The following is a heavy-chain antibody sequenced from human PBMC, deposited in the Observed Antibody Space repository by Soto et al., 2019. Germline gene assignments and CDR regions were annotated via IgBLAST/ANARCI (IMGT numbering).Heavy chain of an antibody. CDR2: ISAYSSNT. J-gene: IGHJ4*02. V-gene: IGHV1-18*01. CDR1: GYTFVNYG. CDR3: ARGPLVASPHFDY. D-gene: IGHD2-15*01. Sequence: QVQLVQSGVEVKKPGASVKVSCQASGYTFVNYGITWVRQDPGQGLEWMSWISAYSSNTHYAQNLNGRVTMTTETWSHTAYMELRSLRSNDTAVYFCARGPLVASPHFDYWGQGTLVIVSS.